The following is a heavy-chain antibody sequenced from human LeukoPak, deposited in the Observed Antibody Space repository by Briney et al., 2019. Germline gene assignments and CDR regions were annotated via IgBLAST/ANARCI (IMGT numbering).Heavy chain of an antibody. CDR3: AKDYSHYYGSGSYYSPYYYYGMDV. Sequence: GGSLRLSCAASGFTFDDYAMHWVRQAPGKGLEWVSGISWNSGSIGYADSVKGRFTISRDNAKNSLYLQMNSLRAEDTALYYCAKDYSHYYGSGSYYSPYYYYGMDVWGQGTTVTVSS. CDR2: ISWNSGSI. CDR1: GFTFDDYA. J-gene: IGHJ6*02. V-gene: IGHV3-9*01. D-gene: IGHD3-10*01.